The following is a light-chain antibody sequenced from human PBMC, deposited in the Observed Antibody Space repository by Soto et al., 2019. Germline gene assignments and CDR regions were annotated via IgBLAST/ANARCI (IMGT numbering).Light chain of an antibody. V-gene: IGKV2-24*01. CDR1: QSLVHSDGGTY. Sequence: DIVMTQTPLSSPVTLGQPASISCRSSQSLVHSDGGTYLSWLQQRPGQPPRLLIYKISNRFSEVPDRVSGSGAGTDFTLKISRVEAEDVGIYYCMQTTQVPWTFGQGTKVEIK. CDR3: MQTTQVPWT. CDR2: KIS. J-gene: IGKJ1*01.